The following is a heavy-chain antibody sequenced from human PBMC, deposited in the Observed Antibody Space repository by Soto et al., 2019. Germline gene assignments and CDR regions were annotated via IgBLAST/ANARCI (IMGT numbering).Heavy chain of an antibody. CDR2: IIPIFGTA. CDR3: ASRTVLYCTNGVCPYYFDY. D-gene: IGHD2-8*01. Sequence: ASVKVSCKASGGTFSSYAISWVRQAPGQGLEWMGGIIPIFGTANYAQKFQGRVTITADDSTSTAYMELSSLRSEDTAVYYCASRTVLYCTNGVCPYYFDYWGQGTLVTVSS. V-gene: IGHV1-69*13. CDR1: GGTFSSYA. J-gene: IGHJ4*02.